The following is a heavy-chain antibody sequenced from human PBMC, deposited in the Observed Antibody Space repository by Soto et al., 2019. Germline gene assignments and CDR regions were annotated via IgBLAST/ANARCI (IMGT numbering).Heavy chain of an antibody. CDR3: ARGVTMVRGVIHTPYFDY. D-gene: IGHD3-10*01. V-gene: IGHV4-31*03. J-gene: IGHJ4*02. CDR2: IYYSGST. CDR1: GGSISSGGYY. Sequence: PSETLSLTCTVSGGSISSGGYYWSWIRQHPGKGLEWIGYIYYSGSTYYNPSLKSRVTISVDTSKNQLSLKLSSVTAADTAVYYCARGVTMVRGVIHTPYFDYWGQGTLVTVSS.